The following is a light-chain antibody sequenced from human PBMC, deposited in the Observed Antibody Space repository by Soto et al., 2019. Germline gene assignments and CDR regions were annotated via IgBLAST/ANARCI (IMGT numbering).Light chain of an antibody. J-gene: IGKJ4*01. CDR1: QDISNY. Sequence: DIQMTQSPSSLSASVGDRVTITCQASQDISNYLNWYQQKPGKAPKLLIYDASNLETGFPSRFSGSGSGTDFTFTISSLQPEDIATYYCQQYDNLLTFGGGTKV. V-gene: IGKV1-33*01. CDR2: DAS. CDR3: QQYDNLLT.